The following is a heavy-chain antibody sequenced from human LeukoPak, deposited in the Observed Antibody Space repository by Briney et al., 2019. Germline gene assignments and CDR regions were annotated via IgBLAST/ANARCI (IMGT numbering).Heavy chain of an antibody. D-gene: IGHD2-2*01. CDR2: MDPNSGNT. J-gene: IGHJ6*02. Sequence: ASVKVSCKASGYTFTSYDINWVRQATGQGLEWMGWMDPNSGNTGYAQKFQGRVTMTRNTSISTAYMELSSLRSEDTAVYYRARLMGIVVVPAAIYYYYGMDVWGQGTTVTVSS. V-gene: IGHV1-8*01. CDR1: GYTFTSYD. CDR3: ARLMGIVVVPAAIYYYYGMDV.